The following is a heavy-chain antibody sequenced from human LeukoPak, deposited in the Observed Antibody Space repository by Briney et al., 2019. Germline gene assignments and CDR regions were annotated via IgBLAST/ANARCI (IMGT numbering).Heavy chain of an antibody. CDR3: AKAASSSWPSYYYGMDV. J-gene: IGHJ6*02. Sequence: GGSLRLSCAASVFIFSSYSMRWVRQAPWKGREWVSVITGSGGNTYYADSVKGRFTISKDNSKNTVYLQMSSLRVDDTAVYYCAKAASSSWPSYYYGMDVWGQGTTVTVSS. D-gene: IGHD6-13*01. CDR1: VFIFSSYS. V-gene: IGHV3-23*01. CDR2: ITGSGGNT.